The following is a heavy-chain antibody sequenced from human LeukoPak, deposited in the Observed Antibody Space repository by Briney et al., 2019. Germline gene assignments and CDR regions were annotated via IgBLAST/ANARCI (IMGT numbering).Heavy chain of an antibody. D-gene: IGHD3-22*01. CDR1: GGSMSSYY. CDR3: ARNYDNSGYTAFGH. CDR2: MYYSGST. Sequence: SETLSLTCTVSGGSMSSYYWSWIRQPPGKRLEWIGHMYYSGSTNYNPSLKSRVTISVDTSKNQFSLRLSSVTAADTAFYYCARNYDNSGYTAFGHWGRGTLVTVSS. J-gene: IGHJ4*02. V-gene: IGHV4-59*01.